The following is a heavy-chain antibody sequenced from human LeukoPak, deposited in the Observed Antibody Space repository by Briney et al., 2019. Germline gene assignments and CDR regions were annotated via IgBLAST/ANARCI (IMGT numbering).Heavy chain of an antibody. Sequence: SVKVSCKASGGTFSSYAISWVRQAPGQGLEWMGRIIPILGIANYAQKFQGRVTITADKSTSTAYMGLSSLRSEDTAVYYCARDLGGKVTVPFDYWGQGTLVTVSS. V-gene: IGHV1-69*04. D-gene: IGHD4-23*01. CDR3: ARDLGGKVTVPFDY. CDR1: GGTFSSYA. J-gene: IGHJ4*02. CDR2: IIPILGIA.